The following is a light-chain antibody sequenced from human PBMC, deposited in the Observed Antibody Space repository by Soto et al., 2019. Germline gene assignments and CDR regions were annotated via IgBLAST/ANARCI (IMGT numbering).Light chain of an antibody. CDR2: APS. Sequence: DIQLTQSPSFLSASVGHRVPITCRASQDIRDYLAWYQQSPGKAPKLLIYAPSTLQSGVPPRFSGSGSWTEFTLTISSLQPEDFATYYCQQHNSYPLNFGGGTKVESK. J-gene: IGKJ4*01. V-gene: IGKV1-9*01. CDR3: QQHNSYPLN. CDR1: QDIRDY.